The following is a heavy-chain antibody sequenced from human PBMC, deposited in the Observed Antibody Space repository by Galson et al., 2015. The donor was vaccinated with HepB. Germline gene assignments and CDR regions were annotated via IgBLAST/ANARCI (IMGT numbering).Heavy chain of an antibody. Sequence: SLRLSCAASGFTFSSYTMTWVRQAPGKGLEWVSGIKGGGEIHHADSVKGRFTISRDNSKNTLYLQMNSLRAEDTAVYHCAKTDSTYIRRPLGSWGPGTMVTVSS. CDR2: IKGGGEI. CDR1: GFTFSSYT. CDR3: AKTDSTYIRRPLGS. D-gene: IGHD2/OR15-2a*01. V-gene: IGHV3-23*01. J-gene: IGHJ3*02.